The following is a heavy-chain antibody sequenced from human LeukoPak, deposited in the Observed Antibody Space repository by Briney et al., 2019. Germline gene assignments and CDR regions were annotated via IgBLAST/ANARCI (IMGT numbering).Heavy chain of an antibody. CDR2: IIPIFGTA. D-gene: IGHD3-10*01. CDR1: GGTXSSYA. J-gene: IGHJ5*02. V-gene: IGHV1-69*13. Sequence: SVKVSCKASGGTXSSYAISGVRQAPGQGLEWMGGIIPIFGTANYAQKFQGRVTITADESTSTAYMELSSLRSEDTAVYYCARDGLSNYGSGSQGLNWFDPWGQGTLVTVSS. CDR3: ARDGLSNYGSGSQGLNWFDP.